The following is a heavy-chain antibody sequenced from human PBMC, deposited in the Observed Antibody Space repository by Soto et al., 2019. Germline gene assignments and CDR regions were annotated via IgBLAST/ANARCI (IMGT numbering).Heavy chain of an antibody. J-gene: IGHJ4*02. D-gene: IGHD3-10*01. Sequence: GGSLRLSCTVSGFYFGDYYMSLIRQSPGKGLEWVSYIDIGDGTTYYTDSVKGRFTISRDRAKKTVYLQMSSLRVEDTALYYCGRTYYSSIGSPFDRWGQGTLVTVSS. CDR3: GRTYYSSIGSPFDR. V-gene: IGHV3-11*01. CDR2: IDIGDGTT. CDR1: GFYFGDYY.